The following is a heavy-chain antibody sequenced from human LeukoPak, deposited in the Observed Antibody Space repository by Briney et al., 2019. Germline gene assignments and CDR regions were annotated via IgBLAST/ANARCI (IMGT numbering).Heavy chain of an antibody. CDR1: GGSISSSSYY. V-gene: IGHV4-39*07. CDR2: IYYSGGT. CDR3: AREGYYYDSSGYGY. D-gene: IGHD3-22*01. J-gene: IGHJ4*02. Sequence: SETLSLTCTVSGGSISSSSYYWGWIRQPPGKGLEWIGSIYYSGGTYYNPSLKSRVTISVDTSKNQFSLKLSSVTAADTAVYYCAREGYYYDSSGYGYWGQGTLVTVSS.